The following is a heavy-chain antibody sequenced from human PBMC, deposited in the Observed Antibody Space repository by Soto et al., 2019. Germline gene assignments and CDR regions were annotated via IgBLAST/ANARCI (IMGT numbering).Heavy chain of an antibody. V-gene: IGHV3-33*01. Sequence: GGSLRLSCAASGFTFSSYGMHWVRQAPGKGLEWVAVIWYDGSNKYYADSVKGRFTISRDNSKNTLYLQVNSLRAEDTAVYYCARDRSGSYYSFDYWGQGTLVTVSS. CDR3: ARDRSGSYYSFDY. D-gene: IGHD1-26*01. J-gene: IGHJ4*02. CDR1: GFTFSSYG. CDR2: IWYDGSNK.